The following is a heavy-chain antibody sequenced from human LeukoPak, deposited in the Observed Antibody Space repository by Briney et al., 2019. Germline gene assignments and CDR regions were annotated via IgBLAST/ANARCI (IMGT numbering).Heavy chain of an antibody. Sequence: GGSLRLSCAASGFTFSDYYMSWIRQAPGKGLEWVSYISSSGSTIYYADSVKGRFTISRDNAKNSLYLQMNSLRAEDMAVYYCARGILTGYSPDAFDIWGQGTMVTVSS. J-gene: IGHJ3*02. D-gene: IGHD3-9*01. CDR2: ISSSGSTI. CDR3: ARGILTGYSPDAFDI. CDR1: GFTFSDYY. V-gene: IGHV3-11*01.